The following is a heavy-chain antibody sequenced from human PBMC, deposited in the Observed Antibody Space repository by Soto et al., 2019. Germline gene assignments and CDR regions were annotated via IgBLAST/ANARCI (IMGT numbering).Heavy chain of an antibody. CDR2: IYHSGMT. D-gene: IGHD6-13*01. CDR3: ARFAKEENPKVGSWYYFDY. V-gene: IGHV4-31*03. Sequence: KPSETLSLTCTVSGGSISSGGYFWSWVRQHPGKGLEWIGNIYHSGMTYCNPSLKSRVTISVDTSKNQFSLKLSSVTAADTAVYYCARFAKEENPKVGSWYYFDYWGQGTRVTVSS. CDR1: GGSISSGGYF. J-gene: IGHJ4*02.